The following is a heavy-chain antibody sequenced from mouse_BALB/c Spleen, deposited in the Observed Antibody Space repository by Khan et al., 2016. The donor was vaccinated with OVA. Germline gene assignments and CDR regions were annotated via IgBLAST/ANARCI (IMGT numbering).Heavy chain of an antibody. Sequence: QVQLKQSGAELVKPGASVKLSCKASGYTFSSYYMYWVKQRPGQGLEWIGEINPNNGGTNFNEKFKSKATLTVDKSSSTAYMQLSSLTSEDSAVWCCARSGYDSFAYWGQGTLVTVSA. D-gene: IGHD2-4*01. CDR2: INPNNGGT. V-gene: IGHV1S81*02. CDR1: GYTFSSYY. CDR3: ARSGYDSFAY. J-gene: IGHJ3*01.